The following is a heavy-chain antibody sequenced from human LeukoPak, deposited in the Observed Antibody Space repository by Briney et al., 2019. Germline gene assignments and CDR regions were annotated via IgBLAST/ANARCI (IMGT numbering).Heavy chain of an antibody. Sequence: PSETLSLTWTVSGGSISSGGYYWSWIRQLPGKGLEWIGYIYYSGSTYYNPSLKSRVTISVDTSKNQFSLKLSSVTAADTAVYYCARGGNLVYWFDPWGQGTLVTVSS. CDR3: ARGGNLVYWFDP. J-gene: IGHJ5*02. CDR1: GGSISSGGYY. CDR2: IYYSGST. D-gene: IGHD3-16*01. V-gene: IGHV4-31*02.